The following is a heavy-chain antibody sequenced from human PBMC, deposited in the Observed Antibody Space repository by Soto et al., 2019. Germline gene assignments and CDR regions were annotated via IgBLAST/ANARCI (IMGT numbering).Heavy chain of an antibody. J-gene: IGHJ4*02. D-gene: IGHD6-19*01. CDR1: GDSFSNDDYY. CDR3: ATQRQCLSPVDC. CDR2: IHYSGTT. Sequence: QVQLQESGPGLVKPSQTLSLTCTVSGDSFSNDDYYWNWIRHHPGKGLEWIGYIHYSGTTDYNPSLRSRVSISVDRSNKYFCVRLSSVTAACTAVYYCATQRQCLSPVDCWGQGTLVTVSS. V-gene: IGHV4-31*03.